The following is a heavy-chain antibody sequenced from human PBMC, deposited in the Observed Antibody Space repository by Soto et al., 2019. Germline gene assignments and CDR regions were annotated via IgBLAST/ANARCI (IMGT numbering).Heavy chain of an antibody. Sequence: GECLKISCKGSGYSFTSFWIGCVRQMPGKGLEWMGIIYPGDSNTRYSPSLQGQATISVDKSISTAYLQWSSLKATDTAVYYCARATSGWPYYFDYWGQGTLVTVSS. V-gene: IGHV5-51*01. CDR2: IYPGDSNT. CDR3: ARATSGWPYYFDY. CDR1: GYSFTSFW. D-gene: IGHD6-19*01. J-gene: IGHJ4*02.